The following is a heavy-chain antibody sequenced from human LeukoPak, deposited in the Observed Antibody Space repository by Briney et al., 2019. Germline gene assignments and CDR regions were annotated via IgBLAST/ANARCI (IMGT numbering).Heavy chain of an antibody. J-gene: IGHJ4*02. V-gene: IGHV4-61*05. CDR2: IYYSGST. Sequence: SETLSLTCTVSGGSISSSSYYWGWIRQPPGKGLEWIGYIYYSGSTNYNPSLKSRVTISVDTSKNQFSLKLSSVTAADTAVYYCARLEGRYSYGYGFRREGGVYWGQGTLVTVSS. D-gene: IGHD5-18*01. CDR1: GGSISSSSYY. CDR3: ARLEGRYSYGYGFRREGGVY.